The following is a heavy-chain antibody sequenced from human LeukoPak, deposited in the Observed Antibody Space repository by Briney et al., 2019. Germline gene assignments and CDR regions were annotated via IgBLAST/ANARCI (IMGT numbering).Heavy chain of an antibody. J-gene: IGHJ6*04. V-gene: IGHV3-20*04. Sequence: GGSLRLSRAASGFTFDDYGMSWVRQAPGKGLEWVSGINWNGGSTGYADSVKGRFTISRDNAKNSLYLQMNSLRAEDTAVYYCAELGITMIGGVWGKGTTVTISS. CDR1: GFTFDDYG. D-gene: IGHD3-10*02. CDR3: AELGITMIGGV. CDR2: INWNGGST.